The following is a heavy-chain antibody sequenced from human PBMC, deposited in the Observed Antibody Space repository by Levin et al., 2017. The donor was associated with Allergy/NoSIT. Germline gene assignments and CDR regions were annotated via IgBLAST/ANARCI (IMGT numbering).Heavy chain of an antibody. Sequence: GGSLRLSCAASGFTFSGYTLNWVRQAPGKGLEWVSSISSSSTYIYYADSLKGRFTISRDDAKNSLSLQMNSLRVEDTAVYYCVSDGSYDTLDIWGQGTMVTVSS. CDR2: ISSSSTYI. CDR3: VSDGSYDTLDI. J-gene: IGHJ3*02. D-gene: IGHD6-6*01. V-gene: IGHV3-21*01. CDR1: GFTFSGYT.